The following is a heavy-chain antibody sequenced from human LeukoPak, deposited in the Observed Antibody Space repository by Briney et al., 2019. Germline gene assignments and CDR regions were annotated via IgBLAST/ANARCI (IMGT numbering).Heavy chain of an antibody. V-gene: IGHV1-69*13. CDR2: IIPILGTA. CDR1: GGTFSSYA. CDR3: ARGPFTYYDILTGWSKNYYYYGMDV. J-gene: IGHJ6*04. Sequence: ASVKVSCKASGGTFSSYAISWVRQAPGQGLEWMGGIIPILGTANYAQKFQGRVTITADESTSTAYMELSSLRSEDTAVYYCARGPFTYYDILTGWSKNYYYYGMDVWGKGTTVTVSS. D-gene: IGHD3-9*01.